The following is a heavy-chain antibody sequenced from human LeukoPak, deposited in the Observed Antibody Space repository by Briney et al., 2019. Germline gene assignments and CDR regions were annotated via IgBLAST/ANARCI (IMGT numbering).Heavy chain of an antibody. CDR3: ARGGLENGYHSNDGFDI. D-gene: IGHD3-22*01. V-gene: IGHV4-59*01. CDR1: GGSISGYY. J-gene: IGHJ3*02. CDR2: IYYSGST. Sequence: PSETLSLTGTVSGGSISGYYWSWIRQPPGKGLEWIGYIYYSGSTKYNPSLKSRVTMSVDTSRNQFSLKLSSVTAADTAVYYCARGGLENGYHSNDGFDIWGQGTMVTVSS.